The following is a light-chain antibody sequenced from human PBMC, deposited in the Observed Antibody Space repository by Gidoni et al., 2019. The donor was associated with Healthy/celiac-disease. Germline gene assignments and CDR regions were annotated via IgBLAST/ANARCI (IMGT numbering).Light chain of an antibody. Sequence: QSVLTQPPSVSGAPGQRVPISCTGSSSTIGAGYDVHWYQQLPGTAPNLLIYGTSNRPSGVPDRFSGSKSGTSASLAITGLQAEDEADYNCQSYDSSLSGYVFGTGTKVTVL. CDR1: SSTIGAGYD. J-gene: IGLJ1*01. V-gene: IGLV1-40*01. CDR3: QSYDSSLSGYV. CDR2: GTS.